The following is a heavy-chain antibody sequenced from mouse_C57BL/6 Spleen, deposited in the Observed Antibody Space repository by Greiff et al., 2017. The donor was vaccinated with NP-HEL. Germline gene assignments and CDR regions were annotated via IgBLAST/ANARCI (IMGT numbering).Heavy chain of an antibody. V-gene: IGHV1-80*01. J-gene: IGHJ2*01. CDR2: IYPGDGDT. D-gene: IGHD1-1*01. Sequence: QVQLQQSGAELVKPGASVKISCKASGYAFSSYWMNWVKQRPGKGLEWIGQIYPGDGDTNYNGKFKGKATLTADKSSSTAYMQLSSLTYEDSAVYFCAKGGSYDGSFDYWGQGTTLTVSS. CDR1: GYAFSSYW. CDR3: AKGGSYDGSFDY.